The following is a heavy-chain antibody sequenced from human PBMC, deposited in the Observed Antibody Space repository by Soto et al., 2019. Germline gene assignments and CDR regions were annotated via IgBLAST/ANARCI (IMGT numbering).Heavy chain of an antibody. CDR3: TRASSDRNHMEV. CDR2: ITESGGDT. Sequence: GGSLRLSCAASGFTFGNFVMRWVRQTPGKGLEWVSTITESGGDTYYTDSVKGRFTISRDNSKNTLYLQMTSLRAEDTALYYCTRASSDRNHMEVWGPGTTVTVSS. CDR1: GFTFGNFV. J-gene: IGHJ6*02. V-gene: IGHV3-23*01.